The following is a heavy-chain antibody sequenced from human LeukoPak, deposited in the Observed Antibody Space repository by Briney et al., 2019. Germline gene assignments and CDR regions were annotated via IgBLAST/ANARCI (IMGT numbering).Heavy chain of an antibody. CDR1: GYTLTELS. D-gene: IGHD5/OR15-5a*01. V-gene: IGHV1-24*01. Sequence: GASVKVSCKVSGYTLTELSMHWVRQAPGKGLERMGGFDPEDGETIYAQKFQGRVTMTEDTSTDTAYMELSSLRSEDTAVYYCATWKGLHAGGAFDIWGQGTMVTVSS. J-gene: IGHJ3*02. CDR3: ATWKGLHAGGAFDI. CDR2: FDPEDGET.